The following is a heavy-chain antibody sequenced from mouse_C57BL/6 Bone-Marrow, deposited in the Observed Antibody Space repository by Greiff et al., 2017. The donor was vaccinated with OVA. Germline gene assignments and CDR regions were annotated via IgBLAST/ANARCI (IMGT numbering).Heavy chain of an antibody. Sequence: QVQLQQSGAELARPGASVKLSCKASGYTFTSYGISWVKQRTGQGLEWIGEIYPRSGNTYYNEKFKGKAILTADKSSSTAYMELRSLTSEDSAVYFCARGGRNYWFAYWGQGTLVTVSA. CDR3: ARGGRNYWFAY. CDR2: IYPRSGNT. D-gene: IGHD2-1*01. V-gene: IGHV1-81*01. CDR1: GYTFTSYG. J-gene: IGHJ3*01.